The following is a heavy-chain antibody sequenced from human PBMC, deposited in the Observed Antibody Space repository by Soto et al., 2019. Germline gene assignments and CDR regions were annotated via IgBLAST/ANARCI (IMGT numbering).Heavy chain of an antibody. Sequence: SETLSLTCTVSGGSISSSSYYWGWIRQPPGKGLEWIGSIYYSGSTYYNPSLKSRVTISVDTSKNQFSLKLSSVTAADTAVYYCAKAQRRGYSYGFLFDYWGKGTQVTVSS. D-gene: IGHD5-18*01. CDR2: IYYSGST. CDR3: AKAQRRGYSYGFLFDY. V-gene: IGHV4-39*01. J-gene: IGHJ4*02. CDR1: GGSISSSSYY.